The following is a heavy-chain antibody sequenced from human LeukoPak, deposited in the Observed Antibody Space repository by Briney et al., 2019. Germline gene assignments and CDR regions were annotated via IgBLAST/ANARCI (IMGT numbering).Heavy chain of an antibody. CDR3: ARDTRTSPWLRETRWFDP. D-gene: IGHD5-12*01. CDR2: ISSNGGST. Sequence: GGSLRLSCAASGFTFSSYAMHWVRQAPGKGLEYVSAISSNGGSTYYANSVKGRFTISIDNSKNTLYLQMGSMRPEDMAVYYCARDTRTSPWLRETRWFDPWGQGTLVTVSS. J-gene: IGHJ5*02. V-gene: IGHV3-64*01. CDR1: GFTFSSYA.